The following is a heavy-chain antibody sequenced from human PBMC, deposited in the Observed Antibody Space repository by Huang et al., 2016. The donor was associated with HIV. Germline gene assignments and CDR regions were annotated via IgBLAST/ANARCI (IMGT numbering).Heavy chain of an antibody. CDR2: IFYIGYG. V-gene: IGHV4-39*01. CDR3: ASRTTVTTTSNYHYFYMDV. D-gene: IGHD4-17*01. J-gene: IGHJ6*03. Sequence: QLQLQESGPGLVKPSETLSLTCTVSGGSISSSSYYWGWIRQSPGQGLEWFGSIFYIGYGYYNPSLKSRVTMSVDRSSNQFSLKMHSVTAADTAVYYCASRTTVTTTSNYHYFYMDVWGKGTTVIVSS. CDR1: GGSISSSSYY.